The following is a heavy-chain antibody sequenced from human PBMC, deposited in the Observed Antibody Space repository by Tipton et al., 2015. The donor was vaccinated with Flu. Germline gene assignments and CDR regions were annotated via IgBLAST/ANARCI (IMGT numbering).Heavy chain of an antibody. CDR2: INPNSGGT. V-gene: IGHV1-2*02. CDR1: GYTFTGYY. CDR3: AREIPSSGHTLYD. D-gene: IGHD3-16*02. Sequence: QLVQSGAEEKKPGASVKVSCETSGYTFTGYYIHWVRQAPGQGLEWMGWINPNSGGTNYAQKFQGRVTMTRDTSISTAYMELSRLGSDDTAVYYCAREIPSSGHTLYDWGQGTLVTVSS. J-gene: IGHJ4*02.